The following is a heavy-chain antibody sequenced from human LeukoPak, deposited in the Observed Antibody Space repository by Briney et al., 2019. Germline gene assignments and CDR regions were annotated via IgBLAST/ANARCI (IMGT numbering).Heavy chain of an antibody. D-gene: IGHD3-16*01. J-gene: IGHJ4*02. Sequence: PSETLSLTCTVSGGSISSNYWSWIRQPPGKGLEWIGYIYYSGSTNYNPSLKSRVTISVDTSKNQFSLKLSSVTAADTAVYYCAREVITFGGTMDYFDYWGQGTLVTVSS. V-gene: IGHV4-59*01. CDR3: AREVITFGGTMDYFDY. CDR2: IYYSGST. CDR1: GGSISSNY.